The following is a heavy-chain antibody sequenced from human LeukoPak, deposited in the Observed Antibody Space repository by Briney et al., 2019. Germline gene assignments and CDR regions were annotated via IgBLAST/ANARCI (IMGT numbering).Heavy chain of an antibody. CDR2: ISYDGSNK. V-gene: IGHV3-30*04. Sequence: GGSLRLSCAASVLPFSSYAMHCVRQAPGKGLEWVTVISYDGSNKYYADSVKGRFTISRDNSKSTLYLQMNSLRAEDTAVYYCARDLDGDYPIYWGQGTLVTVS. CDR3: ARDLDGDYPIY. D-gene: IGHD4-17*01. CDR1: VLPFSSYA. J-gene: IGHJ4*02.